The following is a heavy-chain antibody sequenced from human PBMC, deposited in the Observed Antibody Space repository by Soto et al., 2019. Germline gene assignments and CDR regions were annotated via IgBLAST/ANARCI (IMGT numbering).Heavy chain of an antibody. CDR2: IYYSGST. J-gene: IGHJ6*02. Sequence: PSETLSLTCTVSGGSISSGDYYWSWIRQPPGKGLEWIGYIYYSGSTYYNPSLKSRVTISVDTSKNQFSLKLSSVTAADTAVYYCARASYDFWSGYGYYYYGMDVWGQGTTVTVSS. D-gene: IGHD3-3*01. V-gene: IGHV4-30-4*01. CDR1: GGSISSGDYY. CDR3: ARASYDFWSGYGYYYYGMDV.